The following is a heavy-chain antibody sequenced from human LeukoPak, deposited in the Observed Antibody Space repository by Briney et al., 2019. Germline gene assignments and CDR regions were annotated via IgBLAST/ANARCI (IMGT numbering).Heavy chain of an antibody. CDR2: INPNSGGT. D-gene: IGHD4-17*01. V-gene: IGHV1-2*02. J-gene: IGHJ4*02. CDR3: ARGESTVTTYIANFGY. Sequence: ASVKVSRKASGYTFTGYYMHWVRQAPGQGLECMGWINPNSGGTNYAQKFQGRVTMTRDTSISTAYMELSRLRSDDTAVYYCARGESTVTTYIANFGYWGQGTLVAVSS. CDR1: GYTFTGYY.